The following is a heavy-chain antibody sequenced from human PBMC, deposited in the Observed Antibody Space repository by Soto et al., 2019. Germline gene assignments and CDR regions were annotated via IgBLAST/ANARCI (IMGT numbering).Heavy chain of an antibody. Sequence: QVQLQESGPGLVKPSQTLSLTCTVSGGSISSGDYYWSWIRQPPGKGLEWIGYIYYSGSTYYNPSLKSRVTITVDTSKNQFSLKLSSVTAADTAVYYCARDHDVYDILTGYGYYYGMDVWGQGTTFTVSS. CDR3: ARDHDVYDILTGYGYYYGMDV. CDR1: GGSISSGDYY. CDR2: IYYSGST. D-gene: IGHD3-9*01. V-gene: IGHV4-30-4*01. J-gene: IGHJ6*02.